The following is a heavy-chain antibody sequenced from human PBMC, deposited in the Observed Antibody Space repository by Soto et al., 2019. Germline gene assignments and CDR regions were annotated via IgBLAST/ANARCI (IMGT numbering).Heavy chain of an antibody. CDR3: APHPTSGYSGSYWGRYYYYYYGMDV. D-gene: IGHD1-26*01. CDR2: ISYDGSNK. J-gene: IGHJ6*02. V-gene: IGHV3-30*03. Sequence: QVQLVESGGGVVQPGRSLRLSCAASGFTFSSYGMHWVRQAPGKGLEWVAVISYDGSNKYYADSVKGRFTISRDNSKNTLYLQMKSMRAEDTAVDYCAPHPTSGYSGSYWGRYYYYYYGMDVWGQGTTVTVSS. CDR1: GFTFSSYG.